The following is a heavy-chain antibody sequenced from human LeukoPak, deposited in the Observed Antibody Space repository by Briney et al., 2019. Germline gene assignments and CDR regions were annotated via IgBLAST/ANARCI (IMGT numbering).Heavy chain of an antibody. V-gene: IGHV4-39*01. J-gene: IGHJ4*02. CDR2: IYYSGST. CDR1: GGSISSSSYY. Sequence: SETLSLTCTVSGGSISSSSYYWGWIRQPPGKGLEWIGSIYYSGSTYYNPSLKSRVTISVDTSKNQFSLKLSSVTAADTAVYYCARTYYYDSSGYQLFDYWGQGTLVTVSS. D-gene: IGHD3-22*01. CDR3: ARTYYYDSSGYQLFDY.